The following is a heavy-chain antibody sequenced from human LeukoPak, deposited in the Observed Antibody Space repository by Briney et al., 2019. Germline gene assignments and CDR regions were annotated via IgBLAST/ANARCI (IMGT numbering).Heavy chain of an antibody. CDR3: ARDLDYGDSESFYFDY. Sequence: KPSETLSLTCTVSGGSISSYYWSWIRQPPGKGLEWIGRIYTSGSTNYNPSLKSRVTMSVDTSKNQFSLKLSSVTAADTAVYYCARDLDYGDSESFYFDYWGQGTLVTVSS. V-gene: IGHV4-4*07. CDR1: GGSISSYY. CDR2: IYTSGST. J-gene: IGHJ4*02. D-gene: IGHD4-17*01.